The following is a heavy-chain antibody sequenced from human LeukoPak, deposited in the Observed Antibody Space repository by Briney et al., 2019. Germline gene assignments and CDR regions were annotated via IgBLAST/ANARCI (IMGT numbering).Heavy chain of an antibody. V-gene: IGHV4-34*01. J-gene: IGHJ6*03. CDR2: INHSGST. CDR1: GGSFSGYY. Sequence: SETLPLTCAVYGGSFSGYYWSWIRQPPGKGLEWIGEINHSGSTNYNPSLKSRVTISVDTSKNQFSLKLSSVTAADTAVYYCARGGAVAGSYYYYMDVWGKGTTVTVSS. D-gene: IGHD6-19*01. CDR3: ARGGAVAGSYYYYMDV.